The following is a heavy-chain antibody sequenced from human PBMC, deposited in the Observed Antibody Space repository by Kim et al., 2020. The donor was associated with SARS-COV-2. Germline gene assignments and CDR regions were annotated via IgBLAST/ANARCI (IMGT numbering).Heavy chain of an antibody. CDR2: ISSSSGTN. V-gene: IGHV3-11*01. CDR3: ARDRVCRSTGCSDADFDH. J-gene: IGHJ4*02. Sequence: GGSLRLSCAASGFTFSDYYMSWIRQAPGKGLEWISYISSSSGTNFYADSVKGRFIISRDNAKNSLYLQMNSLRPEDTAVYYCARDRVCRSTGCSDADFDHWGQGTLVTVSS. D-gene: IGHD2-15*01. CDR1: GFTFSDYY.